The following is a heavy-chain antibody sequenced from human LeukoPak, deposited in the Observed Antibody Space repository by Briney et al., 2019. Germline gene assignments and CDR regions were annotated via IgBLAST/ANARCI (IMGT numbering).Heavy chain of an antibody. J-gene: IGHJ6*03. CDR1: GGSFSGYY. CDR3: ARGPYGSGSYRNYYYMDV. V-gene: IGHV4-34*01. Sequence: SETLSLTCAVYGGSFSGYYWSWIRQPPGKGLEWIGEINHSGSTNYNPSLKSRVTISVDTSKNQFSLKLSSVTAADTAVYYCARGPYGSGSYRNYYYMDVWGKGTTVTVSS. CDR2: INHSGST. D-gene: IGHD3-10*01.